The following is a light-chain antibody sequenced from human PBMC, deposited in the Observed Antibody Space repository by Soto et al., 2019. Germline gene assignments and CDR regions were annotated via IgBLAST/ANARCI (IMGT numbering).Light chain of an antibody. CDR3: QQYQSYWT. Sequence: DIPMTRSPSTLSASVGDRVTITCRASQSISNWVAWYQLKSGKAPNLLIYKASTLETGVPSRFSGSGSGTEFTLTISTLQPDDFATYYCQQYQSYWTFGQGTKVDNK. CDR2: KAS. V-gene: IGKV1-5*03. CDR1: QSISNW. J-gene: IGKJ1*01.